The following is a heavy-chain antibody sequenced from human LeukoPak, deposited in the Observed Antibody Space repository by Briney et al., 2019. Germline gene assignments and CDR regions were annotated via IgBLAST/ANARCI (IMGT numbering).Heavy chain of an antibody. D-gene: IGHD6-13*01. Sequence: GASVKVSCKASGYTFTGYYMHWVRQAPGHGLEWMGWINPNSGGTNYAQKFQGRVTMTRDTSISTAYMELSRLRSDDTAVYYCARDFGYSSSFDYWGQGTLVTVSS. CDR3: ARDFGYSSSFDY. CDR1: GYTFTGYY. V-gene: IGHV1-2*02. CDR2: INPNSGGT. J-gene: IGHJ4*02.